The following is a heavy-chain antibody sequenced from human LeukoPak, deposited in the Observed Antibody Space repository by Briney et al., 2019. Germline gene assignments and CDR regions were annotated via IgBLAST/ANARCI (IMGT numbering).Heavy chain of an antibody. CDR2: ISGSGVAT. CDR3: ATFTWDSRAYYNYGMDV. D-gene: IGHD1-26*01. V-gene: IGHV3-23*01. CDR1: GFTLSSYA. J-gene: IGHJ6*04. Sequence: GGSLRLSCAAPGFTLSSYAMSWVRQAPGKGLEWVSGISGSGVATFYADSVKGRFTISRDNSKNTLYLQMDSLRAEDTAVCYCATFTWDSRAYYNYGMDVWGKGTTVTVSS.